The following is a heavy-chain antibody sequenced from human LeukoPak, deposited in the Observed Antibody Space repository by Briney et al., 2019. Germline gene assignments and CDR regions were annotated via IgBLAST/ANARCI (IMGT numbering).Heavy chain of an antibody. V-gene: IGHV1-69*04. CDR2: ILPILGIA. CDR3: ARDRTDCTNGVCYSSREFDY. J-gene: IGHJ4*02. D-gene: IGHD2-8*01. Sequence: ASVKVSCKASGGTFSSYAISWVRQAPGQGLEWMGRILPILGIANYAQKFQGRVTITADKSTSTAYMELSSLRSEDTAVYYCARDRTDCTNGVCYSSREFDYWGQGTLVTVSS. CDR1: GGTFSSYA.